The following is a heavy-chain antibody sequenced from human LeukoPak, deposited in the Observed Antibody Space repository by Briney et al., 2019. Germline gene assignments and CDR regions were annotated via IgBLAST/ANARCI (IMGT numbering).Heavy chain of an antibody. Sequence: ASVKVSCKASGYTFTGYYMHWVRQAPGQGLEWMGWINPNSGGTNYAQKFQGRVTMTTDTSTSTAYMELRSLRSDDTAVYYCAREGITGTRVFDYWGQGTLVTVSS. CDR1: GYTFTGYY. D-gene: IGHD1-7*01. J-gene: IGHJ4*02. V-gene: IGHV1-2*02. CDR2: INPNSGGT. CDR3: AREGITGTRVFDY.